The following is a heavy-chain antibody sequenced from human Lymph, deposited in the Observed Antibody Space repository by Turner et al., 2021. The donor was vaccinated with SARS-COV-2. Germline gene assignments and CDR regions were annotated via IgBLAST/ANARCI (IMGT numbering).Heavy chain of an antibody. J-gene: IGHJ4*02. CDR2: IYPGDSDT. D-gene: IGHD3-3*01. CDR3: ARREWGGSLGHIDY. CDR1: GYSFTTYW. Sequence: EVQLVQSGAEVTKPGESLKISCRPSGYSFTTYWIGWVGQMPGKGLEWMGIIYPGDSDTRYSPAFQGQVTISADKSISTAYLQWSSLKASDTAMYYCARREWGGSLGHIDYWGQGTLVTVSS. V-gene: IGHV5-51*01.